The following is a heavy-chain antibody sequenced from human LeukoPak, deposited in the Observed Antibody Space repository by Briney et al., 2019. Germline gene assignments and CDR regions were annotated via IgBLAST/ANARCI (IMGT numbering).Heavy chain of an antibody. V-gene: IGHV3-73*01. CDR2: IRSKANSYAT. J-gene: IGHJ4*02. Sequence: GGSLRLSCAASGFNFSGSAMHWVRQASGKGLEWVGGIRSKANSYATAYAASVKGRFTISRDDSKNTAYLQMNSLKTEDTAVYYCKIFLAGVGAMDYWGQGTLVTVSS. CDR1: GFNFSGSA. D-gene: IGHD1-26*01. CDR3: KIFLAGVGAMDY.